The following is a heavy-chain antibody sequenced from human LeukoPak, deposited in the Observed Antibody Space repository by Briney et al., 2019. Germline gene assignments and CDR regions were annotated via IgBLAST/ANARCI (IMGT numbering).Heavy chain of an antibody. Sequence: GGSLRLSSAASGFTFSSYWMSWVRQAPGKGLEWVANINQGGGEKYYVDSVKGRFTISRDNAKNSLYLQMNSLRAEDTAVYYCARAKFGDFDYWGQGTLVTVSS. CDR3: ARAKFGDFDY. J-gene: IGHJ4*02. CDR2: INQGGGEK. D-gene: IGHD3-16*01. V-gene: IGHV3-7*05. CDR1: GFTFSSYW.